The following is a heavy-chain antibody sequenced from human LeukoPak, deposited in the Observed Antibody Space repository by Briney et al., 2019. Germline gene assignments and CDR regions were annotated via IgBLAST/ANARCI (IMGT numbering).Heavy chain of an antibody. D-gene: IGHD6-13*01. V-gene: IGHV5-51*01. Sequence: GESLKISCKGSGYSFTNYWIGWVRQMPGKGLEWMGIIHPGDSDTKYSPSFQGQVTISADKSISTAYLQWSSLKVSDTAMYYCARHLSSSIWCNYNYYMDVWGKGTTVTASS. CDR3: ARHLSSSIWCNYNYYMDV. J-gene: IGHJ6*03. CDR1: GYSFTNYW. CDR2: IHPGDSDT.